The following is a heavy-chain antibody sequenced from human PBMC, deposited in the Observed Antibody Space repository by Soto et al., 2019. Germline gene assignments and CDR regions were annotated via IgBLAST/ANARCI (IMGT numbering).Heavy chain of an antibody. Sequence: SETLSLTCNVSGGSISGYFWSWIRQPPGKGLEWIGYIYHSGRTNYNPSLKSRVTISVDTSKNLLSLRLSSVTAADTAVYYCARGTSYGSPHHDYWGHGTLVTVSS. D-gene: IGHD5-18*01. CDR3: ARGTSYGSPHHDY. V-gene: IGHV4-59*08. CDR1: GGSISGYF. J-gene: IGHJ4*01. CDR2: IYHSGRT.